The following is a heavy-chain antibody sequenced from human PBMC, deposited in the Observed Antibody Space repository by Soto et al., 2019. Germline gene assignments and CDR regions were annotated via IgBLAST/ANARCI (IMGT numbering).Heavy chain of an antibody. CDR2: IIPILGIA. V-gene: IGHV1-69*02. CDR3: ARGLIAAAGPSWFDP. Sequence: SVKVSCKASGGTFSSYTISWVRQAPGQGLEWMGRIIPILGIANYAQKFQGRVTITADKSTSTAYMELSSLRSEDTAVYYCARGLIAAAGPSWFDPWGQGTLVTVSS. D-gene: IGHD6-13*01. J-gene: IGHJ5*02. CDR1: GGTFSSYT.